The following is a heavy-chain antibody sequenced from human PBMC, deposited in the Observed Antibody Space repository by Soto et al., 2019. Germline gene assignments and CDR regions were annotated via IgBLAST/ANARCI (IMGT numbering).Heavy chain of an antibody. CDR1: GDTLSHYG. CDR3: AAVDSSATWDH. CDR2: TTAILGTR. D-gene: IGHD6-19*01. Sequence: QVQLVQSGAEVKKPGSSVKVSCKASGDTLSHYGVSWVRQVPGKGLEWKGGTTAILGTRDYAQKFQGRMTMTSDESTTTSYAELNIMTSDDTAVFYCAAVDSSATWDHGGQGTLVTVSS. J-gene: IGHJ4*02. V-gene: IGHV1-69*01.